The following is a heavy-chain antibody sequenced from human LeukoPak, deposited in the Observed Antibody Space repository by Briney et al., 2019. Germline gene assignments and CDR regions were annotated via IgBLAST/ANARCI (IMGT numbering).Heavy chain of an antibody. CDR2: IIPILGIS. V-gene: IGHV1-69*04. D-gene: IGHD2-2*01. CDR1: GGTFSSYA. Sequence: SVKVSCKASGGTFSSYAVSWVRQSPGQRLEWIGRIIPILGISNYAQKFQDRVTINADKATTTAYMEMSSLRSEDTAVYYCALVVPAEMVGYWGEGTLVNVSS. J-gene: IGHJ4*02. CDR3: ALVVPAEMVGY.